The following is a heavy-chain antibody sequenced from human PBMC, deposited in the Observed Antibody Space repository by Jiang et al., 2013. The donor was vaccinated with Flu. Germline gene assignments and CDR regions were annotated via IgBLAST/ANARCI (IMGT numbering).Heavy chain of an antibody. V-gene: IGHV6-1*01. J-gene: IGHJ4*02. D-gene: IGHD6-19*01. CDR2: TYYRSKWYN. Sequence: QTLSLTCAISGGRVSLANSAAWNWIRQSPSRGLEWLGRTYYRSKWYNDYAVSVKSRITINPDTSKNQFSLQLTSVTPEDTAVYYCARVALGWSSGWYGFDYWGQGTLVTVSP. CDR3: ARVALGWSSGWYGFDY. CDR1: GGRVSLANSAA.